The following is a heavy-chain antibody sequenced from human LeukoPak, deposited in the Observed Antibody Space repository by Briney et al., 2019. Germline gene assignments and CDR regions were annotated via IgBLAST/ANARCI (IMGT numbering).Heavy chain of an antibody. CDR2: IIPIFGTA. J-gene: IGHJ3*02. D-gene: IGHD1-1*01. CDR1: GGTFSIYA. V-gene: IGHV1-69*06. CDR3: AFGTGTTSGAFDI. Sequence: ASVKVSCKASGGTFSIYAISWVRQAPGQGLEWMGGIIPIFGTANYAQKFQGRVTITADISTRTAYMELSRLRSEDTAVYYCAFGTGTTSGAFDIWGQGTMVTVSS.